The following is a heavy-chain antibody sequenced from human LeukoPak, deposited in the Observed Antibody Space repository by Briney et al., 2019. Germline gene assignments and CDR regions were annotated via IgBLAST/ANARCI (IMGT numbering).Heavy chain of an antibody. CDR3: ARSGYCSSTSCYKYAFDI. CDR2: IYTSGST. CDR1: GGSISSSSYY. Sequence: SETLSLTRTVSGGSISSSSYYWGWIRQPPGKGLEWIGSIYTSGSTNYNPSLKSRVTMSVDTSKNQFSLKLSSVTAADTAVYYCARSGYCSSTSCYKYAFDIWGQGTMVTVSS. D-gene: IGHD2-2*02. V-gene: IGHV4-39*07. J-gene: IGHJ3*02.